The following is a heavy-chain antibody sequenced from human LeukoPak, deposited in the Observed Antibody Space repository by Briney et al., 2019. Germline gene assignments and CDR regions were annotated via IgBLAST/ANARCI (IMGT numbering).Heavy chain of an antibody. J-gene: IGHJ6*03. D-gene: IGHD2-15*01. CDR3: ARGKGYCSGGSCYLPMYYYYYYYMDV. Sequence: SETLSLTCTVSGDSISSYYWSWIRQPPGKGLEWLGYIYYSGSTNYNPSLKSRVTISVDTSKSQFSLKLSSVTAADTAVYYCARGKGYCSGGSCYLPMYYYYYYYMDVWGKGTTVTISS. CDR2: IYYSGST. CDR1: GDSISSYY. V-gene: IGHV4-59*01.